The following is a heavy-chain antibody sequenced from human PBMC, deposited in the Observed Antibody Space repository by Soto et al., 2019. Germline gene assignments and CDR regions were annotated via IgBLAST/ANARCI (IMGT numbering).Heavy chain of an antibody. CDR2: ISGSGGST. V-gene: IGHV3-23*01. D-gene: IGHD6-6*01. CDR3: AKDIMDQEGSIAARRPQTYYYYYYMDV. Sequence: GGSLRLSCAASGFTFSSYAMSWVRQAPGKGLEWVSAISGSGGSTYYADSVKGRFTISRDNSKNTLYLQMNSLRAEDTAVYYCAKDIMDQEGSIAARRPQTYYYYYYMDVWGKGTTVTVSS. J-gene: IGHJ6*03. CDR1: GFTFSSYA.